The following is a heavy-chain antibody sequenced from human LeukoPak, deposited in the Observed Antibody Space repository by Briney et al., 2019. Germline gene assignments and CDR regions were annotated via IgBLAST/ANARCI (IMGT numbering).Heavy chain of an antibody. CDR2: ISGSGGST. V-gene: IGHV3-23*01. J-gene: IGHJ4*02. Sequence: GGSLRLSCAASGFTFSSYAMSWVHQAPGKGLEWVSAISGSGGSTYYADSVKGRFTISRDNSKNTLYLQMNSLRAEDTAVYYCSQEQWLVRPPFDYWGQGTLVTVSS. CDR1: GFTFSSYA. D-gene: IGHD6-19*01. CDR3: SQEQWLVRPPFDY.